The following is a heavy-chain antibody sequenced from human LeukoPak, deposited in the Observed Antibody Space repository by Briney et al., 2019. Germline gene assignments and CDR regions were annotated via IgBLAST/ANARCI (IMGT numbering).Heavy chain of an antibody. CDR2: IYPGDSDT. Sequence: GESPEISCKGSGYSFTSYWIGWVRQMPGKGLEWMGIIYPGDSDTRYSLSFQGQVTISADKSISTAYLQWSSLKASDTAMYYCARGVTGTVPRFDPWGQGTLLTVSS. CDR3: ARGVTGTVPRFDP. D-gene: IGHD1-20*01. V-gene: IGHV5-51*01. J-gene: IGHJ5*02. CDR1: GYSFTSYW.